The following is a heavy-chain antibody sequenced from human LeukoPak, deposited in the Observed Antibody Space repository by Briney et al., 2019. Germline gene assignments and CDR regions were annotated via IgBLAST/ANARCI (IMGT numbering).Heavy chain of an antibody. CDR1: GGSISSYY. CDR3: ARLGYYGSGSYGAIPYYYYYGMDV. CDR2: IYYSGST. Sequence: SETLSLTCTVSGGSISSYYWNWIRQPPGKGLEWIGYIYYSGSTNYNPSLKSRVTISVDTSKNQFSLKLSSVTAADTAVYYCARLGYYGSGSYGAIPYYYYYGMDVWGQGTTVTVSS. D-gene: IGHD3-10*01. V-gene: IGHV4-59*08. J-gene: IGHJ6*02.